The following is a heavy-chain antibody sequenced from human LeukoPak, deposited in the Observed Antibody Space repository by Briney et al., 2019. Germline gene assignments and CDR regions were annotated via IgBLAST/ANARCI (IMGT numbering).Heavy chain of an antibody. Sequence: ASVKVSCKASGYTFTSYGISWVRRAPGQGLEWMGWISAYNGNTNYAQKLQGRVTMTTDTSTSTAYMELRSLRSDDTAVYYCARRDFGGPRWYFDLWGRGTLVTVSS. D-gene: IGHD2-21*01. V-gene: IGHV1-18*01. CDR1: GYTFTSYG. CDR2: ISAYNGNT. CDR3: ARRDFGGPRWYFDL. J-gene: IGHJ2*01.